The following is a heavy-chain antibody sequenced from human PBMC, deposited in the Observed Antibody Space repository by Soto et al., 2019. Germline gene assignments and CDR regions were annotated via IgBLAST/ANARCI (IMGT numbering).Heavy chain of an antibody. V-gene: IGHV1-2*02. Sequence: ASVKVSCKVSGYTFTDYYLHWVRQAPGQGLECMGWINPNNGDTNYAQKFQGRVTMTRDTSISTAYMEVSRLRSDDTAVYYCARSVSFRTPRHDYWGKGTLVTDSS. CDR1: GYTFTDYY. CDR2: INPNNGDT. J-gene: IGHJ4*02. D-gene: IGHD6-6*01. CDR3: ARSVSFRTPRHDY.